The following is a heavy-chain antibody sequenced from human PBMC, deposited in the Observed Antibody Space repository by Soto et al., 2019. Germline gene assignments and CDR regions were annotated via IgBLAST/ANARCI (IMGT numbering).Heavy chain of an antibody. CDR1: QISFSSYW. Sequence: EEQLVESGGGLVQPGGSLKLSCVVSQISFSSYWMTWVRQAPGKGLECVANINQDGSEKYYEDSVKGRFTISRDNTKNSLYLHMNSLRVEDTAVYYCATDLNWSNYWGHGTLVAVS. J-gene: IGHJ4*01. CDR3: ATDLNWSNY. D-gene: IGHD1-20*01. CDR2: INQDGSEK. V-gene: IGHV3-7*04.